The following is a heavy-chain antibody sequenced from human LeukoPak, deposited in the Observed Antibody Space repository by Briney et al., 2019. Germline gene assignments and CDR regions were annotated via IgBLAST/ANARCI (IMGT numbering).Heavy chain of an antibody. CDR3: ARHYGDYVYFDS. D-gene: IGHD4-17*01. Sequence: SETLSLTCTVSGGSITSYYWSWIRQPPGKGLEWIGYVYYSGTTNYNPSLKSRVTISVDTSKNQFSLRLSSVTAADTAVYYCARHYGDYVYFDSWGQGTLVTVSP. J-gene: IGHJ4*02. V-gene: IGHV4-59*08. CDR1: GGSITSYY. CDR2: VYYSGTT.